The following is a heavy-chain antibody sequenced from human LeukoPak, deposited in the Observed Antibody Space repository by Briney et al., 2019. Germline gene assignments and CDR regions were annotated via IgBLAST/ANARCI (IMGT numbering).Heavy chain of an antibody. CDR2: IYYSGST. Sequence: PSETLSLTCTVSGGSISSYYWSWIRQPPGKGLEWIGYIYYSGSTYYNPSLKSRVSISVDTSKNQFSLKLNSVTAADTAVYYCARAGMAIEAAGTIHNWFDPWGQGTQVTVSS. CDR3: ARAGMAIEAAGTIHNWFDP. CDR1: GGSISSYY. V-gene: IGHV4-59*08. J-gene: IGHJ5*02. D-gene: IGHD6-13*01.